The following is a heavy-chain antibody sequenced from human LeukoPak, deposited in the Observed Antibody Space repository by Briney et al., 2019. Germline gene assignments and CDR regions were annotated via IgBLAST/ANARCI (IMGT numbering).Heavy chain of an antibody. CDR2: IYYSGST. V-gene: IGHV4-30-4*01. CDR3: ARAGVTTVDY. J-gene: IGHJ4*02. D-gene: IGHD4-17*01. Sequence: SETLSLTCTVSGGSISSGDYYWSWIRQPPGKGLEWTGYIYYSGSTYYDPSLKSRVTISVDTSKNQFSLKLSSVTAADTAVYYCARAGVTTVDYWGQGTLVTVSS. CDR1: GGSISSGDYY.